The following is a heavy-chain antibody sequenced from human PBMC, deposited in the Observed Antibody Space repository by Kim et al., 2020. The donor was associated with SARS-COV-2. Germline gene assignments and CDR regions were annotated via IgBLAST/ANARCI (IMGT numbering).Heavy chain of an antibody. D-gene: IGHD3-9*01. CDR2: ISGSGGST. CDR1: GFTFSSYA. Sequence: GGSLRLSCAASGFTFSSYAMSWVRQAPGKGLEWVSAISGSGGSTYYADSVKGRFTISRDNSKNTLYLQMNSLRAEDTAVYYCAKYIKGILTGYSYYYGMDVWGQGTTVTVSS. V-gene: IGHV3-23*01. CDR3: AKYIKGILTGYSYYYGMDV. J-gene: IGHJ6*02.